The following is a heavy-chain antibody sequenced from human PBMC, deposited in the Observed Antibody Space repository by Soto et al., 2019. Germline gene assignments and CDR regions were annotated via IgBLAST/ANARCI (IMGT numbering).Heavy chain of an antibody. CDR1: GGCNLSYYR. V-gene: IGHV1-69*01. D-gene: IGHD2-21*01. CDR3: ARGGDGDKFGAFY. J-gene: IGHJ4*02. CDR2: IIPKLGSA. Sequence: QVQLVQSGAEVTEPGSSVKVSCKASGGCNLSYYRTTWLRRAPGQGLEWMGGIIPKLGSANYAQNFQGRVTLTAEESTKTGDMELRSLRSDDTAGYYFARGGDGDKFGAFYWGQGTQVTVSS.